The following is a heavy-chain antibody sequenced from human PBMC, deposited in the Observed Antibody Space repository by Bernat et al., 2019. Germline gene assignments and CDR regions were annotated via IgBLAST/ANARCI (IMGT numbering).Heavy chain of an antibody. CDR3: ARDSGSYFDY. CDR2: ISYDGSNK. V-gene: IGHV3-30-3*01. Sequence: VQLLESGGGLVQPGGSLRLSCAASGFTFSSYAMHWVRQAPGKGLEWVAVISYDGSNKYYADSVKGRFTISRDNSKNTLYLQMNSLRAEDTAVYYCARDSGSYFDYWGQGTLVTVSS. CDR1: GFTFSSYA. J-gene: IGHJ4*02. D-gene: IGHD1-26*01.